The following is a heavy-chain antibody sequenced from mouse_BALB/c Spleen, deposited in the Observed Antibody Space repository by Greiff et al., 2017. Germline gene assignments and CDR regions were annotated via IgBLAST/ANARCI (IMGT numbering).Heavy chain of an antibody. CDR2: IWAGGST. D-gene: IGHD1-1*01. J-gene: IGHJ4*01. CDR1: GFSLTSYG. CDR3: AREFGYYGSSYDAMDY. Sequence: VQLVESGPGLVAPSQCLSITCTVSGFSLTSYGVHWVSQPPGKGLEWLGVIWAGGSTNYNSALMSRLSISKDNSKSQVFLKMNSLQTDDTAMYYCAREFGYYGSSYDAMDYWGQGTSVTVSS. V-gene: IGHV2-9*02.